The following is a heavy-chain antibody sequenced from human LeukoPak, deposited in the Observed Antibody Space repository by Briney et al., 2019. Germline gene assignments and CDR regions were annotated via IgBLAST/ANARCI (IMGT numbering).Heavy chain of an antibody. CDR2: IYHSGST. Sequence: SETLSLTCAVSGYSISSGYYWGWIRQPPGKGLEWIGSIYHSGSTYYNPSLKSRVTISVDTSKNQFSLKLSSVTAADTAVYYCARGLQNVLLWFGESPKKYYFDYWGQGTLVTVSS. V-gene: IGHV4-38-2*01. CDR3: ARGLQNVLLWFGESPKKYYFDY. CDR1: GYSISSGYY. J-gene: IGHJ4*02. D-gene: IGHD3-10*01.